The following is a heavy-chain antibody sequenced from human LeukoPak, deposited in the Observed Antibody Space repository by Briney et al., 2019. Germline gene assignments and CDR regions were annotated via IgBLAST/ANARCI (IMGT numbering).Heavy chain of an antibody. V-gene: IGHV4-4*07. J-gene: IGHJ4*02. Sequence: PSETLSLTCTVSGGSISSYYWSWIRQPAGKGLEWIGRIYTSGSTNYNPSLKSRVTISVDTSKNQFSLKLSSVTAADTAAYYCARGLIQSWSPYYFDYWGQGTLVTVSS. CDR3: ARGLIQSWSPYYFDY. CDR1: GGSISSYY. CDR2: IYTSGST. D-gene: IGHD5-18*01.